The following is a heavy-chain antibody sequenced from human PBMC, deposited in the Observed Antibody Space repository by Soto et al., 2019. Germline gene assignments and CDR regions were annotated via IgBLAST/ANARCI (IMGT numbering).Heavy chain of an antibody. CDR2: IYYIGST. D-gene: IGHD1-1*01. J-gene: IGHJ2*01. CDR3: ASLFFQAEDGIRGTVAVSAFLLNRSSDL. V-gene: IGHV4-59*01. Sequence: KGLEWIGYIYYIGSTNYTPSLKSRVTISVDTSKNQFSLKLSSVTAADTAVYYCASLFFQAEDGIRGTVAVSAFLLNRSSDL.